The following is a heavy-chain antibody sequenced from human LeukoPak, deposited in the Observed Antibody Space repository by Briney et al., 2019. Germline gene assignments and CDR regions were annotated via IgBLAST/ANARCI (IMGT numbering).Heavy chain of an antibody. CDR2: IYYSGST. J-gene: IGHJ6*02. Sequence: PSETQSLTCTVSGGSFSSSSYYWGWIRQPPGKGLEWIGSIYYSGSTYYNPSLKSRVTISVDTSKNQFSLKLSSVTAADTAVYYCGGCSSTSCYYYYGMDVWGQGTTVTVSS. D-gene: IGHD2-2*01. CDR3: GGCSSTSCYYYYGMDV. CDR1: GGSFSSSSYY. V-gene: IGHV4-39*01.